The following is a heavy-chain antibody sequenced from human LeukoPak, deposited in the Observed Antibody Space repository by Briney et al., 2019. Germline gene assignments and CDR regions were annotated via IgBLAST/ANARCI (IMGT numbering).Heavy chain of an antibody. CDR2: ISGSGGST. V-gene: IGHV3-23*01. J-gene: IGHJ4*02. D-gene: IGHD3-3*01. Sequence: GGSLRLSCAASGFTFSSYAMSWVRQAPGKGLEWVSAISGSGGSTYYADSVKGRFTISRDNSKNTLYLQMNSLRAEDTAVYYCAKSRAFTILGADDKVIDYWGQGTLVTVPS. CDR1: GFTFSSYA. CDR3: AKSRAFTILGADDKVIDY.